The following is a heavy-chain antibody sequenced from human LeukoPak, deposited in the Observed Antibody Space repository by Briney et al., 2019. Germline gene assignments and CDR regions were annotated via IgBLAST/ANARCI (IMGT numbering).Heavy chain of an antibody. J-gene: IGHJ4*02. V-gene: IGHV4-61*02. CDR2: IYTSGST. Sequence: SQTLSLTCTVSGGSISSGSYYWSWIRQPAGRGLEWIGRIYTSGSTNYNPSLKSRVTISVDTSKNQFSLKLSSVTAADTAVYYCARGGKASEDYWGQGTLVTVSS. D-gene: IGHD3-16*01. CDR1: GGSISSGSYY. CDR3: ARGGKASEDY.